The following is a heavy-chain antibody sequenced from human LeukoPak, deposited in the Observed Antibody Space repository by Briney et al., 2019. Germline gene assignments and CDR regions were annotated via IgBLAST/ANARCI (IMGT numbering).Heavy chain of an antibody. Sequence: ASVKVSCKASGYTFTTYGISWVRQAPGQALEWMGWISGYNGNTNYAQKFQGRVTMTTDTSTSTAYMELRSLRSDDTAVYYCARSGTTGYYYYMDVWGKGTTVTVSS. CDR1: GYTFTTYG. V-gene: IGHV1-18*01. CDR3: ARSGTTGYYYYMDV. J-gene: IGHJ6*03. CDR2: ISGYNGNT. D-gene: IGHD1-7*01.